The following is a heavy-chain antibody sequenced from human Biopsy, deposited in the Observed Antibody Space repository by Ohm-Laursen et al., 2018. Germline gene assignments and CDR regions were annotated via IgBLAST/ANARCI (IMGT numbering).Heavy chain of an antibody. CDR2: VYYTGST. Sequence: SDTLSLTCAVSGYSISSSYYWSWIRQPPGKGLEWIGYVYYTGSTDYNPSLQSRVTILVDTSKNHFSLRLRSVTPADTAIYCARDRGYYSDRTVPGYFDLWGRGTLVTVSS. J-gene: IGHJ2*01. CDR1: GYSISSSYY. CDR3: ARDRGYYSDRTVPGYFDL. V-gene: IGHV4-61*03. D-gene: IGHD3-22*01.